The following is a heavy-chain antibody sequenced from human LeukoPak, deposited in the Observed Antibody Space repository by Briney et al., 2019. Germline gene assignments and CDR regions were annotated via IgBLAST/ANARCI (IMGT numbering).Heavy chain of an antibody. J-gene: IGHJ3*02. CDR3: ARRYYYGSGSPLDAFDI. CDR2: FDLEDGET. V-gene: IGHV1-24*01. Sequence: GASGKVCCSVAESTLTDLSMHWGRQAPGKGLEWMGGFDLEDGETIYAQKFQGRVTMTEDTSTDTAYMELSSLRSEDTAVYYCARRYYYGSGSPLDAFDIWGQGTMVTVSS. CDR1: ESTLTDLS. D-gene: IGHD3-10*01.